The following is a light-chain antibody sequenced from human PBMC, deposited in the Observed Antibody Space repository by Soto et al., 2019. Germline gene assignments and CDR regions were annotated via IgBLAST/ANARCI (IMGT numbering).Light chain of an antibody. Sequence: QSVLTQPPSASGTPGQRVTISCSGSSSNIGSKYVYWYQQLPGTAPKLLIYKNNQRPSGVPDRFSGSKSGTSASLAISGLRSEDEADYYCAAWDDSLSGDVFGAGTKVTVL. CDR1: SSNIGSKY. J-gene: IGLJ1*01. CDR2: KNN. V-gene: IGLV1-47*01. CDR3: AAWDDSLSGDV.